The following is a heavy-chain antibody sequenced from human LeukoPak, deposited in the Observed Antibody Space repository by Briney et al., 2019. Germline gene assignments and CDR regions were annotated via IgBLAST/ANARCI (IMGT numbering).Heavy chain of an antibody. Sequence: GGSLRLSCAASGFTFSGYSMNWVRQAPGKGLEWVSYISSSSSTIYYADSVKGRFTISRDNAKNSLYLQMNSLRDEDTAVYYCARAFCWARCYYYYGMDVWGQGTTVTVSS. CDR3: ARAFCWARCYYYYGMDV. CDR2: ISSSSSTI. V-gene: IGHV3-48*02. J-gene: IGHJ6*02. CDR1: GFTFSGYS. D-gene: IGHD3-16*01.